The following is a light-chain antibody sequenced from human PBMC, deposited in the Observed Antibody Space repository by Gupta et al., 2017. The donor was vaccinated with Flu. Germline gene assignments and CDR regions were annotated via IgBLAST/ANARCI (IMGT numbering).Light chain of an antibody. V-gene: IGKV4-1*01. CDR3: QQYYTTPYS. CDR1: RSVLYSSNNKNY. J-gene: IGKJ2*03. Sequence: DIVMTQSPDSLAVSLGERATINCKSSRSVLYSSNNKNYLAWYQQKPGQPPKLLIYWASTRASGVPDRFGGSGSGTDFTLTISSLQAEDVAVYYCQQYYTTPYSFGQGTKLEIK. CDR2: WAS.